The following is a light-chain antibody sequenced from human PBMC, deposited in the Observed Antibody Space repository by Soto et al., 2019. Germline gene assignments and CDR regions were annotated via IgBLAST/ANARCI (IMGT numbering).Light chain of an antibody. CDR1: SNDVAFYNH. V-gene: IGLV2-8*01. Sequence: QSALTQPPSASGSPGQSITISCTGTSNDVAFYNHVSWYQHHPGKAPKLLIYEVNNRPSGVSHRFSGSKSGNTASLTISGLQAEDEADYFCRSFAGTNTYVFGTGTKLTVL. J-gene: IGLJ1*01. CDR2: EVN. CDR3: RSFAGTNTYV.